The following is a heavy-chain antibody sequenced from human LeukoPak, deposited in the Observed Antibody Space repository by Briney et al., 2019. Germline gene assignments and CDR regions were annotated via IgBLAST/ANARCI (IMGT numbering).Heavy chain of an antibody. J-gene: IGHJ5*02. CDR2: ISWNSGSI. CDR3: AKDKGIAAAGRFDP. V-gene: IGHV3-9*01. D-gene: IGHD6-13*01. Sequence: GGSLRLSCAASGFTFDDYAMHWVRQAPGKGLEWVSGISWNSGSIGYADSVKGRSTISRDNAKNSLYLQMNSLRAEDTALYYCAKDKGIAAAGRFDPWGQGTLVTVSS. CDR1: GFTFDDYA.